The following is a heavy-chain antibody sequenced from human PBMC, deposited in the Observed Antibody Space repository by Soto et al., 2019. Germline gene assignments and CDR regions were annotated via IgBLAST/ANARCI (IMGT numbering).Heavy chain of an antibody. CDR1: GGSISSGAYY. V-gene: IGHV4-31*03. D-gene: IGHD5-12*01. CDR3: ARDVNRGYDWFDP. J-gene: IGHJ5*02. Sequence: QVQLQESGPGLVKPSQTLSLTCTVSGGSISSGAYYWTWIRQHPGKGLEWIGYIFYSGNTYYNPSLKRRVTISIDTSKNQFSLKLTSVTAADTAVYYCARDVNRGYDWFDPWGQGTLVTVSS. CDR2: IFYSGNT.